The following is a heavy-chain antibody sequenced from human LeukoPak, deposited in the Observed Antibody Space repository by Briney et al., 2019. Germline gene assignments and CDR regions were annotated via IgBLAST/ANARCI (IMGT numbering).Heavy chain of an antibody. V-gene: IGHV4-34*01. CDR1: GGSFSGYY. J-gene: IGHJ4*02. Sequence: SETLSLTCAVYGGSFSGYYWSWIRQPPGKGLEWIGEINHSGSTNYNPSLKSRVTISVDTSKNQFSLKLSSVTAADTAVYYCARDSYSYGYDYWGQGTLVTVSS. D-gene: IGHD5-18*01. CDR2: INHSGST. CDR3: ARDSYSYGYDY.